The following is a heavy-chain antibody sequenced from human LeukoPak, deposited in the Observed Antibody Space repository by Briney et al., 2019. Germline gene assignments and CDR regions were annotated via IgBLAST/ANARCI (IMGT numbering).Heavy chain of an antibody. Sequence: SETLSLTCAVSGVSISGISSNNWAWIRQPPGKGLELIAAIHYSGSTYYNPSFMSRVTISVDTSKNQFSLKLRSLTATDTAVYYCARLPTGYPNWFDTWGQGILVTVSS. V-gene: IGHV4-39*01. J-gene: IGHJ5*02. CDR1: GVSISGISSN. CDR3: ARLPTGYPNWFDT. CDR2: IHYSGST. D-gene: IGHD5-18*01.